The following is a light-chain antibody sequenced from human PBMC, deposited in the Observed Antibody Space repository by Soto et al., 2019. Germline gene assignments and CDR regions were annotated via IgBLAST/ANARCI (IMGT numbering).Light chain of an antibody. CDR1: QSIRSY. CDR2: EAS. CDR3: QQLNTLPFT. V-gene: IGKV1-9*01. J-gene: IGKJ5*01. Sequence: DIHMTQSPSSLSASVGYRFTITCRASQSIRSYLNWYQQKPGKAPQLLIYEASTLQSGVPSRFRGSGSGTEFTLTISGLLPEDFETYHCQQLNTLPFTFGQGTRLEIK.